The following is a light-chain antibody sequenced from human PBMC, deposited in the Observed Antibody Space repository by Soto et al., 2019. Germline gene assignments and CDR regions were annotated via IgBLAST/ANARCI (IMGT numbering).Light chain of an antibody. J-gene: IGKJ1*01. V-gene: IGKV1-5*01. CDR3: HQYNSYSWT. CDR2: DAS. Sequence: DIQMTQSPSTLSASVGNRVTITCRASQSISNWLAWYQQKPGKAPKLLIYDASNLDSGVPSRFSGSGSGTEFTLTISSLQPDDFATYYCHQYNSYSWTFRQGTKVEIK. CDR1: QSISNW.